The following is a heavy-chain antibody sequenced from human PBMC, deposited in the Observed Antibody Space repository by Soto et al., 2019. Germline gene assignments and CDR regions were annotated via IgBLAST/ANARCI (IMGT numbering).Heavy chain of an antibody. D-gene: IGHD3-22*01. J-gene: IGHJ6*02. V-gene: IGHV1-18*01. Sequence: VSCKASGYTFNTYGISWVRQAPGQGLEWLGWIRAHDGDTNYPQKFQGRVTMTTDTSTSTAYMELRSLTSDDTAIYYCARSRGSGYYYYYYGMVVWGQGTTVTVSS. CDR3: ARSRGSGYYYYYYGMVV. CDR1: GYTFNTYG. CDR2: IRAHDGDT.